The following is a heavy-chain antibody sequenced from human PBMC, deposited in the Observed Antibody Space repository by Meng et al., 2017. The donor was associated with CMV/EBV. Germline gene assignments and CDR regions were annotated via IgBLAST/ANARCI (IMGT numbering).Heavy chain of an antibody. CDR3: AHRLMYKWGHWFDP. D-gene: IGHD2-8*01. Sequence: SGPTLVKPTQTLTLTCTFSGFSLSTSGVGVGGIRQPPGKALEWLALIYWNDDKRYSPALKSRLTITKDTSKNQVVLTMTNMDPVDTATYYCAHRLMYKWGHWFDPWGQGTLVTVSS. CDR2: IYWNDDK. J-gene: IGHJ5*02. V-gene: IGHV2-5*01. CDR1: GFSLSTSGVG.